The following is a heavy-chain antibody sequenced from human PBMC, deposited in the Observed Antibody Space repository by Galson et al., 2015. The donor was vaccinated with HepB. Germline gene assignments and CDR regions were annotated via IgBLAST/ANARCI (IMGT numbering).Heavy chain of an antibody. J-gene: IGHJ4*02. D-gene: IGHD1-26*01. V-gene: IGHV3-11*06. CDR3: ARDPRVGVTTEPFDY. Sequence: SLRLSCAASGFTFSDYYMSWVRQAPGKGLEWVSYISPTSIYTNYGDSVKGRFTISRDNAKNSLYLQMNSLRAEDTAVYYCARDPRVGVTTEPFDYWGQGTLVTVSS. CDR2: ISPTSIYT. CDR1: GFTFSDYY.